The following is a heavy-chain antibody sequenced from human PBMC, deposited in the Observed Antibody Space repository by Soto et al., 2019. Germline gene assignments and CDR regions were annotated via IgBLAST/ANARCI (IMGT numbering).Heavy chain of an antibody. CDR2: ISYDGSNK. V-gene: IGHV3-30*18. Sequence: GGSLRLSCAASGFTFSSYGMHWVRQAPGKGLEWVAVISYDGSNKYYADSVKGRFTISRDNSKNTLYLQMNSLRAEDAAVYYCAKGEVEMATISVDYWAREPWSPSPQ. CDR1: GFTFSSYG. D-gene: IGHD5-12*01. CDR3: AKGEVEMATISVDY. J-gene: IGHJ4*02.